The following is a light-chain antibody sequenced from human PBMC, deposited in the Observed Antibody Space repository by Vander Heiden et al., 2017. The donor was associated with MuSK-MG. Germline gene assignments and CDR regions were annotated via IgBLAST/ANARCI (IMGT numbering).Light chain of an antibody. CDR3: QQLNDYPHT. CDR2: AAS. V-gene: IGKV1-9*01. J-gene: IGKJ4*01. Sequence: IQLTQSPSSLSASVGDRVTITCRASQGINNYLAWYQQKPGEAPKLLIYAASTLRSGVTSRFSGSGSGTDFTLTISSLQPEDFATYYCQQLNDYPHTFGGGTKLEIK. CDR1: QGINNY.